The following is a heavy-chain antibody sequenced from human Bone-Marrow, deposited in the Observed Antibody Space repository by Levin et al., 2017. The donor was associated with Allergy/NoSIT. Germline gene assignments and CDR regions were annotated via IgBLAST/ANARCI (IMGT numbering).Heavy chain of an antibody. J-gene: IGHJ4*02. Sequence: LSLTCAASGFTFSSSGMNWVRQAPGKGLEWMALISFDGTNKFYADSVKGRFTISRDNAKNTLYLQMNSLRPEDSGVYYCAKVRSRSSAMGPADYWGQGTLVTVSS. CDR2: ISFDGTNK. CDR3: AKVRSRSSAMGPADY. CDR1: GFTFSSSG. D-gene: IGHD6-6*01. V-gene: IGHV3-30*18.